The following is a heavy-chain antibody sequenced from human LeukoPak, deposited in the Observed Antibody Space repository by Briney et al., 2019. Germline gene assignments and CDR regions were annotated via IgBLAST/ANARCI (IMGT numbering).Heavy chain of an antibody. CDR2: INHSGST. CDR1: GGSFSGYY. J-gene: IGHJ4*02. V-gene: IGHV4-34*01. CDR3: ARGPYYYDSSGYYY. Sequence: SSETLSLTCAVYGGSFSGYYWSWIRQPPGKGLEWIGEINHSGSTNYNPSLKSRVTISVDTSKNQFSLKLSSVTAADTAVYYCARGPYYYDSSGYYYWGQGTWSPSPQ. D-gene: IGHD3-22*01.